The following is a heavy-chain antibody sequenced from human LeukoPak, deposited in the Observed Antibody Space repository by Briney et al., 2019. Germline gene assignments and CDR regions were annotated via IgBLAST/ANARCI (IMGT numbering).Heavy chain of an antibody. V-gene: IGHV3-23*01. CDR2: FSDGGVST. J-gene: IGHJ4*02. CDR3: AKKMGTIRGFDY. D-gene: IGHD5-24*01. Sequence: GGSLRLSCAASGFTFSNYAMSWVRQAPGKGLEWVSGFSDGGVSTYHADSVMGRFTVSRDNSKNTLFLQMNSLRAEDTAVYYCAKKMGTIRGFDYWGQGTLVTVSS. CDR1: GFTFSNYA.